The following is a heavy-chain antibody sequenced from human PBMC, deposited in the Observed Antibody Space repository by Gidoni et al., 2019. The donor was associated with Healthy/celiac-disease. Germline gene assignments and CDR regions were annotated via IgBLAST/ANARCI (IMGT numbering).Heavy chain of an antibody. J-gene: IGHJ5*02. Sequence: EVQLVESGGGLVQPGGSLKLSRSASGFTFSGSAMPWVRQASGKGLEWVGRIRSKANSYATAYAASVKGRFTISRDDSKNTAYLQMNSLKTEDTAVYYCTSYVWGSLTDRWGQGTLVTVSS. D-gene: IGHD3-16*01. V-gene: IGHV3-73*02. CDR2: IRSKANSYAT. CDR3: TSYVWGSLTDR. CDR1: GFTFSGSA.